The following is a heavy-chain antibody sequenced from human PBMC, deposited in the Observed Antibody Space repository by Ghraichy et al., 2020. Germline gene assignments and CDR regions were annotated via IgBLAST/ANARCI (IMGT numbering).Heavy chain of an antibody. CDR1: GVTFSSDW. CDR3: ATSIGVT. Sequence: GGSLRLSCVGSGVTFSSDWMTWVRQVPGKGLEWVANLNEDGSAKYYADSVKGRFSISRNNAENSLYLHMNSLRAEDTAVYYCATSIGVTWGQGTLVTVSS. CDR2: LNEDGSAK. D-gene: IGHD3-3*01. V-gene: IGHV3-7*01. J-gene: IGHJ4*02.